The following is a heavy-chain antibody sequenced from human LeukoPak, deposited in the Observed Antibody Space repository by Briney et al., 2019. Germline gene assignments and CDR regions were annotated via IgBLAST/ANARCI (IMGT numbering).Heavy chain of an antibody. CDR1: GGSISSSNYY. J-gene: IGHJ5*02. CDR2: IYYSGNT. CDR3: ARYRYSSGWPNWFDP. Sequence: PSETLSLTCTVSGGSISSSNYYWAWIRQPPRKGLEWIGSIYYSGNTYYNPSLKSRVTLSVDTSKNHFSLRLSSVTGADTAVYYCARYRYSSGWPNWFDPWGQGTLVTVSS. V-gene: IGHV4-39*02. D-gene: IGHD6-19*01.